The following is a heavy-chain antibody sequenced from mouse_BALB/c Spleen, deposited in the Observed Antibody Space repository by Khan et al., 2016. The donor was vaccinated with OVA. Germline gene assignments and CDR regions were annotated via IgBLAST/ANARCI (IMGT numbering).Heavy chain of an antibody. CDR1: GYSITSDYA. CDR2: ISYSGST. CDR3: ASGLGRSYAMDY. V-gene: IGHV3-2*02. Sequence: EVQLQESGPGLVKPSQSLSLTCTVTGYSITSDYAWYWIRQFPGNKLEWMGCISYSGSTNYSPSLKSRISLTRDTSKNQFFLQLNSVTAEDTATYYCASGLGRSYAMDYWGQGTSVTVSS. J-gene: IGHJ4*01. D-gene: IGHD4-1*01.